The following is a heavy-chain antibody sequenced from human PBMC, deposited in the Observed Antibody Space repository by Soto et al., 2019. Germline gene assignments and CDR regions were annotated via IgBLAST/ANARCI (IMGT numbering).Heavy chain of an antibody. J-gene: IGHJ3*02. Sequence: QVQLVQSGAEVKKPGSSVKVSCKASGGTFSSYAISWVRQAPGQGLEWMGGIIPIFGTANYAQKFQGRVTITADESTSTAYMELSSLRSEDTAVYYCARDTAAVVSRPPDAFDIWGQGTMVTVSS. V-gene: IGHV1-69*01. CDR3: ARDTAAVVSRPPDAFDI. CDR2: IIPIFGTA. CDR1: GGTFSSYA. D-gene: IGHD2-15*01.